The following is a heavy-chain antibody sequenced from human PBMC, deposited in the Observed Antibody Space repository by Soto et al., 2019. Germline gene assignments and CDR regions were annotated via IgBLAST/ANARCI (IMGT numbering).Heavy chain of an antibody. Sequence: QVQLQESGPGLVKPSQTLSLTCSVSGHSISRIDYYWTWIRQHPEKGLEWIGNIYFRGTTYYSPSLESRLTISVDTSKNQFSLKLTSVTAADTAVYYCAREGGSYDSGGYLIRGAFDIWGQGTMVTVSS. CDR1: GHSISRIDYY. J-gene: IGHJ3*02. D-gene: IGHD3-22*01. V-gene: IGHV4-31*03. CDR3: AREGGSYDSGGYLIRGAFDI. CDR2: IYFRGTT.